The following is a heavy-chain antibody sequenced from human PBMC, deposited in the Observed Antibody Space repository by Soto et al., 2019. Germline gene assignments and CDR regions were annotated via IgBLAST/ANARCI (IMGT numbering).Heavy chain of an antibody. CDR3: ARVTVGYSGYDWTFDY. CDR2: INPNSGGT. Sequence: ASVKVSCKASGGTFSSYAISWVRQAPGQGLEWMGWINPNSGGTNYAQKFQGWVTMTRDTSISTAYMELSRLRSDDTAVYYCARVTVGYSGYDWTFDYWGQGTLVTVSS. D-gene: IGHD5-12*01. V-gene: IGHV1-2*04. J-gene: IGHJ4*02. CDR1: GGTFSSYA.